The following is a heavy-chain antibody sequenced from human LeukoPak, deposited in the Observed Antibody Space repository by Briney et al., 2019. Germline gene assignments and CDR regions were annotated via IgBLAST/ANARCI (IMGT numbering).Heavy chain of an antibody. Sequence: SETLSLTCTVSGGSISSDSWTWIRQPAGKGLEWIGRLYTSGSTNRGSIKHNPSLKSRVAMSVDTSKNQFSLKLSSVTAADTAVYYCARLSRIAAAGTLRDYWGQGTLVTVSS. V-gene: IGHV4-4*07. J-gene: IGHJ4*02. CDR3: ARLSRIAAAGTLRDY. CDR2: LYTSGST. CDR1: GGSISSDS. D-gene: IGHD6-13*01.